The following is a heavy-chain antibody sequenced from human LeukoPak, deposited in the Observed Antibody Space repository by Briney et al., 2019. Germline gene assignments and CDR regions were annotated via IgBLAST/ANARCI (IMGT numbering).Heavy chain of an antibody. D-gene: IGHD2-2*01. CDR2: ISGSGGST. J-gene: IGHJ4*02. V-gene: IGHV3-23*01. CDR1: GFTFSSYY. CDR3: ARVVPAADY. Sequence: PGGSLRLSCAASGFTFSSYYIHWVRQAPGKGLEWVSAISGSGGSTHYADSVKGRLTISRDKSKNTLYLQMNSLRVEDTAVYYCARVVPAADYWGQGTLVSVSS.